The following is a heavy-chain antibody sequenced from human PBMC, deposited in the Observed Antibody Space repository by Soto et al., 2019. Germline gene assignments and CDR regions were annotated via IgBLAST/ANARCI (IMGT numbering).Heavy chain of an antibody. CDR3: ARTLYGDNVDY. V-gene: IGHV4-59*08. D-gene: IGHD4-17*01. J-gene: IGHJ4*02. CDR2: IYYSGST. Sequence: PSETLSLTCTVSGVSISSYYWSWIRQPPGKGLEWIGYIYYSGSTNYNPSLKSRVTISVDTSKNQFSLKLSSVTAADTAVYYCARTLYGDNVDYWGQGTLVTVSS. CDR1: GVSISSYY.